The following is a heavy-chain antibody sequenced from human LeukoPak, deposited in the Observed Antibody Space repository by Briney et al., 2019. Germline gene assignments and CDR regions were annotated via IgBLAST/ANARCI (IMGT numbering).Heavy chain of an antibody. D-gene: IGHD3-22*01. Sequence: PGGSLRLSCAASGFTFSDYYMSWNRQAPGKGLQWVSYISSSGSTIYYADSVKGRFTISRDNAKNSLYLQMNSLRAEDTAVYYCARYYCDSSGYLYYYYMDVWGKGTTVTVSS. J-gene: IGHJ6*03. V-gene: IGHV3-11*04. CDR3: ARYYCDSSGYLYYYYMDV. CDR1: GFTFSDYY. CDR2: ISSSGSTI.